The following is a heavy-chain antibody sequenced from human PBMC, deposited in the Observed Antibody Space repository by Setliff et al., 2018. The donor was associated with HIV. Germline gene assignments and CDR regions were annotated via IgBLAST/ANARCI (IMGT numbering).Heavy chain of an antibody. J-gene: IGHJ5*02. V-gene: IGHV4-4*09. CDR2: IFSSGST. CDR3: AIRIDDSGSFPDKNWFDT. CDR1: GDSISSYS. D-gene: IGHD3-10*01. Sequence: SETLSLTCTVSGDSISSYSWNWIRQSPGGGLEWIGFIFSSGSTKYNPSLQSRVTMSIDTSKTQFSLRLTSVTAADTAVYYCAIRIDDSGSFPDKNWFDTWGQGSLVTVS.